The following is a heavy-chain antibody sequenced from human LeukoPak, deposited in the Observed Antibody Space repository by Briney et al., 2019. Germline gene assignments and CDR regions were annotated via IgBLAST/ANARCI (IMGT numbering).Heavy chain of an antibody. Sequence: GGSLRLSCAASGFAVRTNYMSWVRQAPGKGLEWVSAIRGGGDRTHYADSAKGRFTISRDNAKNSLYLQMNSLRVEDTAVYYCAKLAKYFYGSETYYFFEHWGQGTPVTASS. CDR1: GFAVRTNY. J-gene: IGHJ4*02. D-gene: IGHD3-10*01. CDR3: AKLAKYFYGSETYYFFEH. V-gene: IGHV3-23*01. CDR2: IRGGGDRT.